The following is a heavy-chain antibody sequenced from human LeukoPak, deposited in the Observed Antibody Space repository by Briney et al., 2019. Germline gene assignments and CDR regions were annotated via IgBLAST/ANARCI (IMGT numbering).Heavy chain of an antibody. CDR1: GFTFSSYA. V-gene: IGHV3-23*01. Sequence: GGSLRLSCAASGFTFSSYAMNWVRQAPGKGLEWVSAIRSSDGRTYYADSVRGRFTISRANSKNTLYLQMNSLRAEDSPVNYLARDRDDYGGPDAFNVSGQGAVVTVSS. CDR2: IRSSDGRT. J-gene: IGHJ3*01. D-gene: IGHD4-23*01. CDR3: ARDRDDYGGPDAFNV.